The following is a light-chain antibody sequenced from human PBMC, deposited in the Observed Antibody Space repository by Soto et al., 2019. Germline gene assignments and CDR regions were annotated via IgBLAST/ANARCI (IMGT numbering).Light chain of an antibody. CDR3: QQYGTSPTT. CDR1: QSVRSSY. CDR2: GVS. V-gene: IGKV3-20*01. J-gene: IGKJ1*01. Sequence: EIVLTQSPGTLSLSPGERATLSCRASQSVRSSYLAWYQQKLGQAPRLLIYGVSNRATGIPDRFSGSESGTDFTLTISRLESEDFAVYYCQQYGTSPTTFGQGTKVEIK.